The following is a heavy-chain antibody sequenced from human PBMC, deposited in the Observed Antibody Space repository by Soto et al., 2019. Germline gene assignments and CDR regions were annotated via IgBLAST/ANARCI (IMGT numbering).Heavy chain of an antibody. CDR3: AIPELDFWSGFRNYYGMDV. CDR1: CYTFTSYG. Sequence: GASGKVSCKASCYTFTSYGISWGRQAPGQGLDWMGWISAYNGNTNYAQKLQGRVTMTTDTSTSTAYMELRSLRSDDTAVYYCAIPELDFWSGFRNYYGMDVWGQGTTVTVSS. J-gene: IGHJ6*02. CDR2: ISAYNGNT. D-gene: IGHD3-3*01. V-gene: IGHV1-18*01.